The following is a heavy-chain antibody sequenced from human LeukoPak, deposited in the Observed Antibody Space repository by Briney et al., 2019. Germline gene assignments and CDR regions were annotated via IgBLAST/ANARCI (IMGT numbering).Heavy chain of an antibody. D-gene: IGHD6-19*01. Sequence: WASVKVSCKASGGTFSSYAISWVRQAPGQGLEWMGGIIPIFGTANYAQKFQGRVTITADESTSTAYMELSSLRSEDTAVYYCARVRYSSGSKAYYFDYWGQGTLVTVSS. V-gene: IGHV1-69*01. CDR2: IIPIFGTA. CDR3: ARVRYSSGSKAYYFDY. CDR1: GGTFSSYA. J-gene: IGHJ4*02.